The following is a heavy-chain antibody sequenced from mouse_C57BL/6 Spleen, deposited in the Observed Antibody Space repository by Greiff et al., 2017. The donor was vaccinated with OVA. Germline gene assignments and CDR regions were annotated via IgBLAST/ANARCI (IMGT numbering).Heavy chain of an antibody. CDR1: GYSFTSYY. V-gene: IGHV1-66*01. Sequence: QVQLQQSGPELVKPGASVKISCKASGYSFTSYYIHWVKQRPGQGLEWIGWIYPGSGNTKYNEKFKGKATLTADTSSSTAYMQLSSLTSEDSAVYYCARGAYYSNYENAMDYWGQGTSVTVSS. CDR2: IYPGSGNT. D-gene: IGHD2-5*01. CDR3: ARGAYYSNYENAMDY. J-gene: IGHJ4*01.